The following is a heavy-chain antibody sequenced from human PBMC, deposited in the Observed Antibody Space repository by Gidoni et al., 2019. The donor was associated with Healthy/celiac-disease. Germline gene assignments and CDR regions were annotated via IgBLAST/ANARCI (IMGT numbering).Heavy chain of an antibody. V-gene: IGHV3-11*01. J-gene: IGHJ4*02. Sequence: QVQLLEPGGGLANPGGYIRVSCEASGSTSSDYYLSWIRQAPGKGLEWVSYISSSGSTIYYADCVKGRFTISRDNAKNSLYLQMNSLRAEDTAVYYCARVLDSSGFLIDYWGQGTLVTVSS. CDR3: ARVLDSSGFLIDY. CDR2: ISSSGSTI. CDR1: GSTSSDYY. D-gene: IGHD3-22*01.